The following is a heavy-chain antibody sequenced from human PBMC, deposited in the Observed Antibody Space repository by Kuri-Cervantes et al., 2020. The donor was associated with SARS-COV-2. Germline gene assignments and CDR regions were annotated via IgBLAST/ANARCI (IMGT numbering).Heavy chain of an antibody. D-gene: IGHD6-6*01. CDR1: GYTFTSYY. CDR3: ARLSHSSSSIVFDI. J-gene: IGHJ3*02. V-gene: IGHV1-46*01. Sequence: AAVKDSCKASGYTFTSYYMHWVRQAPGQGREGMGIINPSGGSTSYEQKFQGRVTMTRDTSTNTVYMELSSLRSADTAVYYCARLSHSSSSIVFDIWGQGTMVTVSS. CDR2: INPSGGST.